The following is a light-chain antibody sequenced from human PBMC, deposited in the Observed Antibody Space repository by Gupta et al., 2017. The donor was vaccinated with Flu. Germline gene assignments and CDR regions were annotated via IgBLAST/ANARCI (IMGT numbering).Light chain of an antibody. CDR3: QQRKNSPRA. CDR1: QSISSY. V-gene: IGKV1-39*01. CDR2: AAS. J-gene: IGKJ1*01. Sequence: PSSLSASVGDRVTITCRASQSISSYLNWYRQKPGKAPELLIYAASSLQSGVPSRFSGSGSGTDFTLTISRLQPEDFATYYCQQRKNSPRAFGQGTKVEIK.